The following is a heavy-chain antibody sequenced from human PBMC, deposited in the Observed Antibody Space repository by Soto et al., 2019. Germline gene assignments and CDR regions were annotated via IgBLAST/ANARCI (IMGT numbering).Heavy chain of an antibody. V-gene: IGHV3-15*07. J-gene: IGHJ4*02. CDR3: TTDPVYCTNGVCYTFDY. CDR2: IKSKTDGGTT. Sequence: PGGSLRLSCAASGFTFSNAWMNWVRQAPGKGLEWVGRIKSKTDGGTTDYAAPVKGRFTISRDDSKNTLYLQMNSLKTEDTAVYYCTTDPVYCTNGVCYTFDYWGQGTLVTVSS. CDR1: GFTFSNAW. D-gene: IGHD2-8*01.